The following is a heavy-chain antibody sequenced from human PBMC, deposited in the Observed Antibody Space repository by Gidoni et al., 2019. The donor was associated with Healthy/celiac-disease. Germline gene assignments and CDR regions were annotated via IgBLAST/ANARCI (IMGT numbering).Heavy chain of an antibody. D-gene: IGHD5-18*01. J-gene: IGHJ4*02. V-gene: IGHV3-33*01. CDR1: GFTFSSYG. CDR3: ARAQTPYSYGTGYYFDY. CDR2: IWYDGSNK. Sequence: QVQLVESGGGVVQPGRSLRLSCAASGFTFSSYGMHWVRQAPGKGLEWVAVIWYDGSNKYYADSVKGRFTISRDNSKNTLYLQMNSLRAEDTAVYYCARAQTPYSYGTGYYFDYWGQGTLVTVSS.